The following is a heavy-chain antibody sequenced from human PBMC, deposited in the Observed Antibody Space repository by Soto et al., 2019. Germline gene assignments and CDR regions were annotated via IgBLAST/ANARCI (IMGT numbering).Heavy chain of an antibody. J-gene: IGHJ5*02. CDR2: INHSGST. V-gene: IGHV4-34*01. D-gene: IGHD2-15*01. Sequence: PSETLSLTCAVYGGSFSGYYWSWIRQPPGKGLEWIGEINHSGSTNYNPSLKSRVTISVDTSKNQFSLKLSSVTAADTAVYYCARRVVVVVAATFSWFDPWGQGTLVTVPQ. CDR1: GGSFSGYY. CDR3: ARRVVVVVAATFSWFDP.